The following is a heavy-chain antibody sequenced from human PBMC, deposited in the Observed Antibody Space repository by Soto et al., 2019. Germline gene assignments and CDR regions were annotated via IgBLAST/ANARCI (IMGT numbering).Heavy chain of an antibody. CDR2: ISAIDFST. CDR3: ARRDGLDY. CDR1: GFTFSSYA. J-gene: IGHJ4*02. Sequence: EVQLLESGGGLVQPGGSLRLSCAASGFTFSSYAMTWVRQAPGKGLEWVSAISAIDFSTYYADSVNGRFTISRDNSKNTVYLQMNSLRAEDTAVYYCARRDGLDYWGQVTLVTVSS. V-gene: IGHV3-23*01.